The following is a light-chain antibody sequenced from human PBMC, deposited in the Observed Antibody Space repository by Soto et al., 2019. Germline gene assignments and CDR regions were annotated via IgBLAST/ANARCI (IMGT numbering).Light chain of an antibody. CDR2: GAS. Sequence: EIVLTQSPGTPSLSPGERATLSCRASQSVSNNYSACYQQKPGQPPRLLIYGASNTASGIPDRCSGSGAAADFTLTISRLEPEDVAVYYCQQYGSSGTFGQGTKVDI. J-gene: IGKJ1*01. CDR3: QQYGSSGT. CDR1: QSVSNNY. V-gene: IGKV3-20*01.